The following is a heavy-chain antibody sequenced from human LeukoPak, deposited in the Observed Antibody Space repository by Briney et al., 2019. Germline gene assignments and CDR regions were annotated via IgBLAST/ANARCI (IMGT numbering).Heavy chain of an antibody. J-gene: IGHJ4*02. Sequence: SGGSLRLSCAASGFTFSSYAMSWVRQAPGKGLEWVSVIYSGGSTYYADSVKGRFTISRDNSKNTLYLQMNSLRAEDTAVYYCAREDPYGGSSNYWGQGTLVTVSS. CDR3: AREDPYGGSSNY. CDR1: GFTFSSYA. D-gene: IGHD4-23*01. V-gene: IGHV3-53*01. CDR2: IYSGGST.